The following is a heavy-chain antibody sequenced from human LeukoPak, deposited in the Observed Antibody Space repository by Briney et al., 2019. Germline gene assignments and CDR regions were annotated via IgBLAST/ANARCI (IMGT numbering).Heavy chain of an antibody. CDR3: VKKRATYYYDSSGYLGY. D-gene: IGHD3-22*01. CDR2: ISSNGGRT. CDR1: VFTFSNYA. V-gene: IGHV3-64D*06. Sequence: GGSLRLSCSASVFTFSNYAMHWVRQAPGKGLEYVSAISSNGGRTYYADSVKGRFTISRDNSKNRLYLQMSSLRAEGTAVYYCVKKRATYYYDSSGYLGYWGQGALVTVSS. J-gene: IGHJ4*02.